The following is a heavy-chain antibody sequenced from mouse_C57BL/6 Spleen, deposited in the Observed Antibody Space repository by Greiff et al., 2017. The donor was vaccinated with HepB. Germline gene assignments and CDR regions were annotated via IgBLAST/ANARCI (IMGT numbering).Heavy chain of an antibody. CDR2: IHPNSGST. CDR1: GYTFTSYW. D-gene: IGHD2-3*01. Sequence: QVQLQQPGAELVKPGASVKLSCKASGYTFTSYWMHWVKQRPGQGLEWIGMIHPNSGSTNYNEKFKSKATLTVDKSSSTAYMQLSSLTSEDSAVYDCARSDGYYDYAMDYWGQGTSVTVSS. CDR3: ARSDGYYDYAMDY. J-gene: IGHJ4*01. V-gene: IGHV1-64*01.